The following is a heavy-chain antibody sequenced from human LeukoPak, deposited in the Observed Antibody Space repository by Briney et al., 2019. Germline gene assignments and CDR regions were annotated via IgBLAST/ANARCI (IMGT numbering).Heavy chain of an antibody. CDR1: GYTFSSYG. D-gene: IGHD5-12*01. CDR2: ISAYNANI. Sequence: ASVKVSCKASGYTFSSYGISWVRQAPGQGLEWMGWISAYNANIKSAQKLQGRVTMTTDTSTSTAYMELRSLRSDDTAVYYCARDSSGYSPFDYWGRGTLVTVSS. CDR3: ARDSSGYSPFDY. V-gene: IGHV1-18*01. J-gene: IGHJ4*02.